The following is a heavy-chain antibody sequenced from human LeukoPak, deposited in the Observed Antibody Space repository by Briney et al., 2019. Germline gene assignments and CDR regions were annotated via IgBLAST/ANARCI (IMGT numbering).Heavy chain of an antibody. CDR2: IYSSGST. CDR3: ARGRFGLSLDY. CDR1: GFTFSSYA. J-gene: IGHJ4*02. Sequence: GGSLRLSCSASGFTFSSYAMHWVRQAPGKGLEWVSFIYSSGSTYYADSVRGRFTISRDNSNNTLYLQLKSLRVEDTAVYYCARGRFGLSLDYWGQGTLVTVSS. V-gene: IGHV3-66*01. D-gene: IGHD3-16*01.